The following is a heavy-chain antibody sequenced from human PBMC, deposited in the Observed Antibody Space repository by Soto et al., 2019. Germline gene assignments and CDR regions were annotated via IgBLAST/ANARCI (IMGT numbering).Heavy chain of an antibody. D-gene: IGHD2-15*01. CDR1: GGSISSSSYY. J-gene: IGHJ4*02. Sequence: SETLSLTCTVSGGSISSSSYYWGWIRQPPGKGLEWIGSIYYSGSTYYNPSLKSRVTISVDTSKNQFSLRLSSVTAADTAVYYCARERGYCSGGSCPVDYWGQGTLVTVSS. CDR2: IYYSGST. V-gene: IGHV4-39*02. CDR3: ARERGYCSGGSCPVDY.